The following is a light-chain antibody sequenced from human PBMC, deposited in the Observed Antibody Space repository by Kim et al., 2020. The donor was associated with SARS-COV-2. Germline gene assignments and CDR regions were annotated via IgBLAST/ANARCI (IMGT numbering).Light chain of an antibody. Sequence: GQRVTISCSGSSSNIVSNYVYWHQQFPGTAPKVLIYRNNLRPSGVPDRVSGSKSGTSASLAISDLRSEDEADYYCAAWDDSLSGWVFGGGTKLTVL. CDR2: RNN. J-gene: IGLJ3*02. CDR3: AAWDDSLSGWV. CDR1: SSNIVSNY. V-gene: IGLV1-47*01.